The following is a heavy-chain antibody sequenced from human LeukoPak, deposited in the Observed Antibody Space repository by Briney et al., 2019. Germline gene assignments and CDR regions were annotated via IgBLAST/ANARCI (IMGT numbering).Heavy chain of an antibody. CDR1: GFSFGNSD. CDR2: INYNGRRT. D-gene: IGHD1-26*01. CDR3: AKDPNWEGGY. V-gene: IGHV3-23*01. J-gene: IGHJ4*02. Sequence: AGSLRLSCAASGFSFGNSDMNWFRQAPGEGPQWVANINYNGRRTYYADSVKGRFTIARDNSQSKLFLQMNGLRAEDTALYYCAKDPNWEGGYWGQGTLVTVSS.